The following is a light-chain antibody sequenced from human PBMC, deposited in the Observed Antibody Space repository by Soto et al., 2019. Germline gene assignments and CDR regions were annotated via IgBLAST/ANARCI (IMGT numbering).Light chain of an antibody. CDR2: DVS. J-gene: IGLJ2*01. CDR1: SSDVGGYNY. CDR3: CSYAGSYTLV. Sequence: QSVLTQPRSVSGSPGQSVTISCTGTSSDVGGYNYVSWYQQHPGKAPKLMIYDVSKRPSGVPDRFSGSKSGNTASLTISGLQAKDEADYYCCSYAGSYTLVFGGGTKRTVL. V-gene: IGLV2-11*01.